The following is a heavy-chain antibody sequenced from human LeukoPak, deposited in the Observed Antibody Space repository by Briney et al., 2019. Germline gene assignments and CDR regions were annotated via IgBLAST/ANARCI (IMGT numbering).Heavy chain of an antibody. D-gene: IGHD3-10*01. CDR3: ARGSEVRGVIPFDY. V-gene: IGHV1-18*04. CDR1: GYTFTDYY. Sequence: ASVKVSCKASGYTFTDYYLHWVRQAPGQGLEWMGWISAYNGNTNYAQKLQGRVTMTTDTSTSTAYMELRSLRSDDTAVYYCARGSEVRGVIPFDYWGQGTLVTVSS. J-gene: IGHJ4*02. CDR2: ISAYNGNT.